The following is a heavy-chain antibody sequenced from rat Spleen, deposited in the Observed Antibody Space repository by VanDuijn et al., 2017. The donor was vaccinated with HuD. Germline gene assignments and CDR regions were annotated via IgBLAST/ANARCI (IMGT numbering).Heavy chain of an antibody. CDR3: ARHGGLRNWFAY. V-gene: IGHV5S13*01. CDR1: GLTFSNYD. J-gene: IGHJ3*01. D-gene: IGHD1-11*01. CDR2: ISSDGDNT. Sequence: EVQLVESGGGLVLPGRSTKLSCAVSGLTFSNYDMAWVRQAPTKGLEWIASISSDGDNTYYRDSVKGRFTISRDNAKNTQYLQMDSLRSEDTATYYCARHGGLRNWFAYWGQGTLVTVSS.